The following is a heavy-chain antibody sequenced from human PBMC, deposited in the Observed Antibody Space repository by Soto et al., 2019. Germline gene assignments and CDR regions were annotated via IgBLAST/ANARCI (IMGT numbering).Heavy chain of an antibody. J-gene: IGHJ4*02. V-gene: IGHV3-74*01. D-gene: IGHD1-20*01. CDR2: INTDGSGT. Sequence: GGSLRLSCAASGFTFSSDWMHWVRQAPGKGLVWVSRINTDGSGTTYADSVKGRFTISRDNAKNMVYLQMNSLRAEDTAVYYCAKPPDYNWNDYWGQGTLVTVSS. CDR3: AKPPDYNWNDY. CDR1: GFTFSSDW.